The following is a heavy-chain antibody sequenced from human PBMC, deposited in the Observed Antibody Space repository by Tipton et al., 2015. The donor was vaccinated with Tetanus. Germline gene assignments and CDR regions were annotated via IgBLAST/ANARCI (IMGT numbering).Heavy chain of an antibody. D-gene: IGHD5-24*01. V-gene: IGHV4-59*01. CDR1: GGSMTSYY. CDR2: IHHSGST. J-gene: IGHJ4*02. CDR3: AREYWEDGFKSYGLEC. Sequence: LSLTCTVSGGSMTSYYWTWIRQPPGKRLEWIGYIHHSGSTDYNPSLKSRVGISMDTSKNQFSLKLSSVTAADTAVYYCAREYWEDGFKSYGLECWGQGTLVTVSS.